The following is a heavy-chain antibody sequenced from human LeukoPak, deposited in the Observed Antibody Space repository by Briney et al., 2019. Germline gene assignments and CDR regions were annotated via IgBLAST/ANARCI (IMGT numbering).Heavy chain of an antibody. V-gene: IGHV1-18*01. Sequence: ASLKVSCKASGYTFTSYGISWVRQAPGHELEWMGWISAYNGNTNYAQKPQCRVTMTTDTSTSTAYIALRSPRSDHPALHYCARRSLDGFDLWGEGTLVTVS. CDR2: ISAYNGNT. J-gene: IGHJ5*02. CDR3: ARRSLDGFDL. D-gene: IGHD3-3*02. CDR1: GYTFTSYG.